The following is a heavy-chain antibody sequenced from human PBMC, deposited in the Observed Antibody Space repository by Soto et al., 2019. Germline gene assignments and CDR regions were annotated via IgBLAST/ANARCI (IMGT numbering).Heavy chain of an antibody. Sequence: QVQLQESGPGLVKPSETLSLTCTVSGGSISSYNWSWIRQPPGKGLEWIGYIYYSGSTNYNPSLKSRVTISVDTSKNQFSLKLSSVTAADTAVYYCARHYGYGYARDWGQGTLVTVSS. V-gene: IGHV4-59*08. D-gene: IGHD5-18*01. J-gene: IGHJ4*02. CDR2: IYYSGST. CDR3: ARHYGYGYARD. CDR1: GGSISSYN.